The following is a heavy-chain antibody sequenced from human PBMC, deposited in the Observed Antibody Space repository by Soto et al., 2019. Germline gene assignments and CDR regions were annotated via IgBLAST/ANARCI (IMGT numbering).Heavy chain of an antibody. J-gene: IGHJ4*02. CDR3: ARESEDLTSNFDY. CDR1: GFTFTRYS. CDR2: VSSTTNYI. V-gene: IGHV3-21*01. Sequence: GGSLRLSCAASGFTFTRYSMNWVRQAPGKGLEWVSSVSSTTNYIYYADSMKGRFTVSRDNAKNSVYLEMNSLSAEDTALYYCARESEDLTSNFDYWGQGTLVTVSS.